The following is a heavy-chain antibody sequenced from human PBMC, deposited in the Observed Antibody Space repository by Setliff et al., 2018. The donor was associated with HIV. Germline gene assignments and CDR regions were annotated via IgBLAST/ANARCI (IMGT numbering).Heavy chain of an antibody. CDR1: GYTLTELS. V-gene: IGHV1-24*01. Sequence: WASEKVSCKLSGYTLTELSIHWVRQAPGKGLEWMANFDPEDGETFCAQKFQGRLTMTEDTSTDTAYMELSSLRSDDTAMYYCATDPGYSSSWYSESLQHWGQGTVVTVSS. D-gene: IGHD6-13*01. CDR2: FDPEDGET. J-gene: IGHJ1*01. CDR3: ATDPGYSSSWYSESLQH.